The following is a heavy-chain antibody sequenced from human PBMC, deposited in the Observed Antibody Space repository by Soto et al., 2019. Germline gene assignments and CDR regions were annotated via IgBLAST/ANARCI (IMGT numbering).Heavy chain of an antibody. J-gene: IGHJ4*02. D-gene: IGHD5-12*01. CDR1: EFSLSTRGVA. V-gene: IGHV2-5*02. CDR2: IFWDDDK. Sequence: QITLKESGPTLVRPTQTLTLNCSFSEFSLSTRGVAVGWSRQPPGKALEWLALIFWDDDKWYSPSLRSRLNITEDTSKNQLVRTMSNMDPVDTATYYCAHRSRGYAYYFDQWGQGTLVTVSS. CDR3: AHRSRGYAYYFDQ.